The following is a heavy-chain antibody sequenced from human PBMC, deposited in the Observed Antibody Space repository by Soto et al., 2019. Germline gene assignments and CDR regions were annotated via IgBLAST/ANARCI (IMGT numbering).Heavy chain of an antibody. CDR1: GYTFTSYD. D-gene: IGHD3-9*01. CDR3: ARGRALDLLRYFDWPPDY. J-gene: IGHJ4*02. V-gene: IGHV1-8*01. Sequence: GASVKVSCKASGYTFTSYDINWVRQATGQGLEWMGWMNPNSGNTGYAQKFQGRVTMTRNTSISTAYMELSSLRSEDTAVYYRARGRALDLLRYFDWPPDYWGQGTLVTVFS. CDR2: MNPNSGNT.